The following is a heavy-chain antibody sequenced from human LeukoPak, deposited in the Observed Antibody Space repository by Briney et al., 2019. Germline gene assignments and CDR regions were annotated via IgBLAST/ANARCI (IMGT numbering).Heavy chain of an antibody. D-gene: IGHD1-26*01. CDR1: GFTFNNYA. CDR3: AKDFLGSIPDAFDV. CDR2: ISGSGGNT. Sequence: GGSLRLSCVASGFTFNNYAMSWVRHAPGEGLEWXXXISGSGGNTYYADSVKGRFTISRDNSKNTLWLQMNSLTAEDTAIYHCAKDFLGSIPDAFDVWGQGTMVTVSS. J-gene: IGHJ3*01. V-gene: IGHV3-23*01.